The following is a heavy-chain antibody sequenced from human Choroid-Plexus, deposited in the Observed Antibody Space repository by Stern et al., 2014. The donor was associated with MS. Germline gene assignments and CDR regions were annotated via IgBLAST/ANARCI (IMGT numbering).Heavy chain of an antibody. D-gene: IGHD2/OR15-2a*01. V-gene: IGHV3-30*18. J-gene: IGHJ5*02. Sequence: VQLVEFGGGVVQPGRPLRLSCVASGFTFGSCAMPWVRQAPGTGLEWVAGVSYDGSNKYYADSVKGRFTISRDNSQNTLYMQMSSLRPEDTAVYYCAKDRQYLTYFFDHWGQGSLVTVSS. CDR2: VSYDGSNK. CDR3: AKDRQYLTYFFDH. CDR1: GFTFGSCA.